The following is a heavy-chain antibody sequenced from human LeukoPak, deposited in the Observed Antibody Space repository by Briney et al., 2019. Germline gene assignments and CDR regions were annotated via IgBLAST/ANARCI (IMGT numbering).Heavy chain of an antibody. J-gene: IGHJ4*02. CDR2: IYTSGST. CDR3: ARQGGVVVVDY. CDR1: GGSISSGSYY. V-gene: IGHV4-61*02. D-gene: IGHD2-15*01. Sequence: PSETLSLTCTVSGGSISSGSYYWSWIRQPAGKGLEWIGRIYTSGSTNYNPSLKSRVTISVDTSKNQFSLKLSSVTAADTAVYYCARQGGVVVVDYWGQGTLVTVSS.